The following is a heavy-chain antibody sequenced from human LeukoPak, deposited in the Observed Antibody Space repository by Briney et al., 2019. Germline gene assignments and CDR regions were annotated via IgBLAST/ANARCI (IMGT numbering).Heavy chain of an antibody. CDR2: ISAYNGNT. D-gene: IGHD2-15*01. CDR1: GYTFTSYG. CDR3: ARVDGGRYNTIDY. Sequence: ASVKVSCKASGYTFTSYGISWVRQAPGQGLEWMGWISAYNGNTNYAQKLQGRVTMTTDTSTSTAYIELRSLRSDDTAVYYCARVDGGRYNTIDYWGQGTLVTVSS. J-gene: IGHJ4*02. V-gene: IGHV1-18*01.